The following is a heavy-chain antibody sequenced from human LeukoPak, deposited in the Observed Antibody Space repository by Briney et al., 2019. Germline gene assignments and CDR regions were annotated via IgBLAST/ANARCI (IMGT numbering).Heavy chain of an antibody. CDR1: GFTFSSYG. J-gene: IGHJ6*02. Sequence: PGGSLRLSCAASGFTFSSYGMHWVRQAPGKGLEWVAVIWYDGNNKYYTDSVKGRFTISRDKSKNTLYLQMNSLRAEDTAVYYCARVRTRSGGYYYGMDVWGQGTTVTVSS. CDR3: ARVRTRSGGYYYGMDV. V-gene: IGHV3-33*01. D-gene: IGHD3-10*01. CDR2: IWYDGNNK.